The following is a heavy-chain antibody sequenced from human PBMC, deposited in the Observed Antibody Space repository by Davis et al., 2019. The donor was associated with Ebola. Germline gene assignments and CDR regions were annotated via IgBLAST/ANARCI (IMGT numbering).Heavy chain of an antibody. D-gene: IGHD3-22*01. CDR1: GYTFTSYG. V-gene: IGHV1-69*06. CDR3: ARASSGYYDDAFDI. CDR2: IIPIFGTA. J-gene: IGHJ3*02. Sequence: AASVKVSCKASGYTFTSYGISWVRQAPGQGLEWMGWIIPIFGTANYAQKFQGRVTITADKSTSTAYMELSSLRSEDTAVYYCARASSGYYDDAFDIWGQGTMVTVSS.